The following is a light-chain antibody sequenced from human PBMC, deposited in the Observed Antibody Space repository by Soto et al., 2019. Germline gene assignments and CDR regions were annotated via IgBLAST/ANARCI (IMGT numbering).Light chain of an antibody. V-gene: IGKV4-1*01. J-gene: IGKJ1*01. Sequence: DVVVTQSPDSLSVSLGERATINCTSSQSGLYPANRKNYLAWYQQKSGQTPGLLLYWASTREAGVPDRFSGSGSGADFTLSISSLQPGDVAFYYCQCFYMRPPTFGQGTKVEI. CDR1: QSGLYPANRKNY. CDR2: WAS. CDR3: QCFYMRPPT.